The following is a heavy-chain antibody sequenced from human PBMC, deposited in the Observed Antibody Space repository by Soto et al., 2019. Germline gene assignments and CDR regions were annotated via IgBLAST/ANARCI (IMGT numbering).Heavy chain of an antibody. J-gene: IGHJ4*02. D-gene: IGHD6-19*01. CDR2: IYYSGST. Sequence: QVQLQESGPGLVKPSQTLSLTCTVSGGSISSGGYYWSWIRQHPGKGLEWIGYIYYSGSTYYNTSLKSRVTISVDTSKNQFSLKRSSVTAADTAVYYCARDIAVAGHGYYFDYWGQGTLVTVSS. CDR1: GGSISSGGYY. V-gene: IGHV4-31*03. CDR3: ARDIAVAGHGYYFDY.